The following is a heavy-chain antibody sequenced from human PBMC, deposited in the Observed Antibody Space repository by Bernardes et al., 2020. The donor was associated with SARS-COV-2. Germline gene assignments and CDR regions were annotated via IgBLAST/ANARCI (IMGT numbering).Heavy chain of an antibody. V-gene: IGHV3-74*01. CDR3: ARGNEPYGMDV. CDR1: GFTFSSYW. J-gene: IGHJ6*02. CDR2: INSDGSIT. Sequence: GGSLRLSCAASGFTFSSYWMHWVRQAPGKGLVWVSRINSDGSITTYADFVKGRVTISRDNAKNTLYLQMSSLRAEDTAVYFCARGNEPYGMDVWGQGTTVTVSS.